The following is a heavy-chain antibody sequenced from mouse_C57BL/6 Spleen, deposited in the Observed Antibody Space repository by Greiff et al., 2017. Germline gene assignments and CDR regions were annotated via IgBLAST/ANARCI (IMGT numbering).Heavy chain of an antibody. CDR2: ISYDGSN. V-gene: IGHV3-6*01. Sequence: DVKLQESGPGLVKPSQSLSLTCSVTGYSITSGYYWNWIRQFPGNKLEWMGYISYDGSNNYNPSLKNRISITRDTSKNQFFLKLNSVTTEDTATDYCARVRYYGHWYFDVWGTGTTVTVSS. CDR1: GYSITSGYY. CDR3: ARVRYYGHWYFDV. J-gene: IGHJ1*03. D-gene: IGHD1-1*01.